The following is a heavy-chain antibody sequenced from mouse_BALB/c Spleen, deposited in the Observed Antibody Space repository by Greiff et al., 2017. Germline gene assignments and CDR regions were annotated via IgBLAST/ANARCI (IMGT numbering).Heavy chain of an antibody. V-gene: IGHV2-2*02. CDR3: ARILSTMITTGFAY. Sequence: VQLQESGPGLVQPSQSLSITCTVSGFSLTSYGVHWVRQSPGKGLEWLGVIWSGGSTDYNAAFISRLSISKDNSKSQVFFKMNSLQANDTAIYYCARILSTMITTGFAYWGQGTLVTVSA. J-gene: IGHJ3*01. CDR1: GFSLTSYG. CDR2: IWSGGST. D-gene: IGHD2-4*01.